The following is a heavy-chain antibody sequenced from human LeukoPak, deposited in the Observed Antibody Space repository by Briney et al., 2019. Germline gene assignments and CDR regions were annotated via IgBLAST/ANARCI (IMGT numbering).Heavy chain of an antibody. CDR3: ARGTYYYDSSGQGYFDY. J-gene: IGHJ4*02. D-gene: IGHD3-22*01. V-gene: IGHV4-34*01. Sequence: PSETLSLTCAVYGGSFSGYYWSWIRQPPGKGLEWIGEINHSGSTNYNPSLKSRVTISVDTSKNQFSLKLSSVTDADTAVYYCARGTYYYDSSGQGYFDYWGQGTLVTVSS. CDR1: GGSFSGYY. CDR2: INHSGST.